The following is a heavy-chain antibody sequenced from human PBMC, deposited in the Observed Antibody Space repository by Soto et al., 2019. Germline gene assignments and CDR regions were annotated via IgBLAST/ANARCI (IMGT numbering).Heavy chain of an antibody. Sequence: QVHLVQSGAELNKPAASVQIACKASGYTFSHYYMHWVRQAPGQGLEWLGWINPNSGDTNYAQQCQGRVTITRDTSINTGYMELSRLPADDTAVYYCARSAALGGGFDYWGQGTLVTVYS. CDR2: INPNSGDT. J-gene: IGHJ4*02. CDR1: GYTFSHYY. D-gene: IGHD3-16*01. CDR3: ARSAALGGGFDY. V-gene: IGHV1-2*02.